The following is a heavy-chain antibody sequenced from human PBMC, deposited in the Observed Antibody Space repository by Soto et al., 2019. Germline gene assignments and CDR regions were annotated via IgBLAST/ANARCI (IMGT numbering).Heavy chain of an antibody. J-gene: IGHJ2*01. D-gene: IGHD2-15*01. V-gene: IGHV3-48*01. Sequence: EKGLERVSYISSSSSTIYYADSVKGRLPISRDNAKNSLYLQMNSLRAEDTAVYYCFFFQAGDGIRGLRPVSAFLLNRSSDL. CDR2: ISSSSSTI. CDR3: FFFQAGDGIRGLRPVSAFLLNRSSDL.